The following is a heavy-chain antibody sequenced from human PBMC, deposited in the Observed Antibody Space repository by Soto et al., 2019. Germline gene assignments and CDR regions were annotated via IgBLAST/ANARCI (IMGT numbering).Heavy chain of an antibody. CDR3: ARHPLVGPYFFDS. V-gene: IGHV4-59*08. CDR1: GGSVSGYY. D-gene: IGHD1-26*01. CDR2: ISYTGST. Sequence: PSETLSLTCSVSGGSVSGYYWSWIRQSPREGLEWLGYISYTGSTKYDPSFKSRVTLSVDTSTNQFSLNLSSVTAADTAVYYCARHPLVGPYFFDSWGQGTLVTVSS. J-gene: IGHJ4*02.